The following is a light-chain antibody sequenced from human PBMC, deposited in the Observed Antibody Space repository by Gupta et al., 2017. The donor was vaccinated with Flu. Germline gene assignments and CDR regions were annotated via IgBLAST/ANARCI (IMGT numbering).Light chain of an antibody. Sequence: GDRVTITCRASQSISSWLAWYQQKPGKAPKLLIYKASSLESGVPSRFSGSGSGTEFTLTISSLQPDDFATYYCQQYNSYLYTFGQGTKLEIK. CDR3: QQYNSYLYT. CDR1: QSISSW. CDR2: KAS. J-gene: IGKJ2*01. V-gene: IGKV1-5*03.